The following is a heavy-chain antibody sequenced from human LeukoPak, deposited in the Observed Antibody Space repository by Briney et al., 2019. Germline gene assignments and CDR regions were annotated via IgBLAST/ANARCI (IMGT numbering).Heavy chain of an antibody. CDR2: INHSGST. CDR1: GGSFSGYY. J-gene: IGHJ6*03. Sequence: SETLSLTCAVSGGSFSGYYWSWIRHPPGKGLEWIGEINHSGSTNYNPALTSRVTISVDTSKNQFSLKLSSVTAADTAVYYCAREIKGYSYAYYYYYYYMDVWGKGTTVTVSS. CDR3: AREIKGYSYAYYYYYYYMDV. D-gene: IGHD5-18*01. V-gene: IGHV4-34*01.